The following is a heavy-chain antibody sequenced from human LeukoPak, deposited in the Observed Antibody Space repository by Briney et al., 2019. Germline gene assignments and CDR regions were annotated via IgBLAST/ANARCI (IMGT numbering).Heavy chain of an antibody. CDR2: ISSSGSTI. CDR1: GFTFSDYY. V-gene: IGHV3-11*04. D-gene: IGHD5-18*01. J-gene: IGHJ6*03. CDR3: AREESGYSYAYYYYYMDV. Sequence: GGSLRLSCAASGFTFSDYYMSWLRQAPGKGLEWVSYISSSGSTIYYADSVKGRFTISRDNAKNSLYLQMNSLRAEDTAVYYCAREESGYSYAYYYYYMDVWGKGTTVTVSS.